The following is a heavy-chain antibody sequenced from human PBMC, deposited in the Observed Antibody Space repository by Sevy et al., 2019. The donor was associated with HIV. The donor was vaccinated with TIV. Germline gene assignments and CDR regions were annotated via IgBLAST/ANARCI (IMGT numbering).Heavy chain of an antibody. D-gene: IGHD2-15*01. V-gene: IGHV3-15*01. J-gene: IGHJ4*02. CDR1: GFTFSNAW. Sequence: GGSLRLSCAASGFTFSNAWMSWVRQAPGKGLEWVGRIKSKTDGGTTDYAAPVKGRFTISRDDSKNTLYLQMNSLKTEDTAIYYCTTDSRMRGLSALLDYWGQGTLVTVSS. CDR3: TTDSRMRGLSALLDY. CDR2: IKSKTDGGTT.